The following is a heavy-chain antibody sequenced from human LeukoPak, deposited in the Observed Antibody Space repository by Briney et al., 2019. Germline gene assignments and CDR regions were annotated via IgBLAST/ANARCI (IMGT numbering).Heavy chain of an antibody. V-gene: IGHV3-30-3*01. CDR3: ATLAAAGNYYYGMDV. J-gene: IGHJ6*02. Sequence: GGSLRLSCAASGFTFSSYAMHWVRQAPGKGLEWVAVISYDGSDKYYADYVKGRFTISRDNSKNTLYLQMNSLRAEDTAVYYCATLAAAGNYYYGMDVWGQGTTVTVSS. D-gene: IGHD6-13*01. CDR1: GFTFSSYA. CDR2: ISYDGSDK.